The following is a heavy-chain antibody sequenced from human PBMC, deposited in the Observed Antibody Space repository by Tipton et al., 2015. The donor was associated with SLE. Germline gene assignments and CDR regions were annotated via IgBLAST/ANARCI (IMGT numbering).Heavy chain of an antibody. Sequence: SLRLSCAASGFTFSTSAMHWVRQAPGKGLEWVAVIWYDGSNKFYADSVKGRFTISRDNSKNTVSLQMNSLRVEDTAVYFCARGRGGEFFDYWGQGTLVTVSS. CDR1: GFTFSTSA. CDR2: IWYDGSNK. CDR3: ARGRGGEFFDY. J-gene: IGHJ4*02. V-gene: IGHV3-33*01. D-gene: IGHD3-16*01.